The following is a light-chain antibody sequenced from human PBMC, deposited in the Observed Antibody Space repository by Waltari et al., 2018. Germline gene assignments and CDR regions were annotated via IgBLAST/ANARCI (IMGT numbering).Light chain of an antibody. V-gene: IGLV2-14*03. CDR2: DVT. CDR1: SSDIGSYNY. CDR3: SSYMDTTALEL. J-gene: IGLJ2*01. Sequence: HSALTQPASVSGSPGQSITISCTGTSSDIGSYNYVSWYQQHPGKAPKLIIFDVTNRPSGVSNRFSGSKSGNTASLIISGLQGEDEADYYCSSYMDTTALELFGGGTSLTVL.